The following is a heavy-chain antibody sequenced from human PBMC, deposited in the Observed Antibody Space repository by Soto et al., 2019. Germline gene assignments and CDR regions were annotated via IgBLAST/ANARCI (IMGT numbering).Heavy chain of an antibody. CDR1: GFTLSSYA. CDR3: ATKDTTMVKSHLDY. V-gene: IGHV3-48*02. J-gene: IGHJ4*02. CDR2: ITSTSNTI. Sequence: EVQLVESGGGLVQPGGSLRLSCVASGFTLSSYAMNWVRQATGKGLEWVSYITSTSNTIYYADSVRGRFTISRDNAKNSLYLQMNSLRDEDTAVYYCATKDTTMVKSHLDYWGQGTLVTVSS. D-gene: IGHD5-18*01.